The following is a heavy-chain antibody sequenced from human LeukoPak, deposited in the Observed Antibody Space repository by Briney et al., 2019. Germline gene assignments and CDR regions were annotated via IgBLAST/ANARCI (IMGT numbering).Heavy chain of an antibody. D-gene: IGHD6-13*01. V-gene: IGHV3-30-3*01. CDR3: ASEIAAAGTVDY. CDR2: ISYDGSNK. Sequence: GGSLRLSCEASGFTFSSYAMHWVRQAPGKGLEWVAVISYDGSNKYYADSVKGRFTISRDNSKNTLYLQMNSLRAEDTAVYYCASEIAAAGTVDYWGQGTLVTVSS. J-gene: IGHJ4*02. CDR1: GFTFSSYA.